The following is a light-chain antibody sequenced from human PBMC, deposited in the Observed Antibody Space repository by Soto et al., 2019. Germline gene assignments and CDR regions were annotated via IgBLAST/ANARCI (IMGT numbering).Light chain of an antibody. V-gene: IGLV2-14*03. Sequence: QSVLTQPASVSGSPGQSITISFTGNNSDVGGYKYVSWYQQHPGKAPKLLIYDVDNRPSGVSNRFSGSKSGNTASLTISGLQVEDEADYYCSSYTSSISYVFGTGTKVTVL. CDR3: SSYTSSISYV. J-gene: IGLJ1*01. CDR2: DVD. CDR1: NSDVGGYKY.